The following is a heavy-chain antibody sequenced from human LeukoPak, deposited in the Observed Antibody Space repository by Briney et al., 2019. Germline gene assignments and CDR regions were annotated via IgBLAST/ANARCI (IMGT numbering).Heavy chain of an antibody. Sequence: ASVTVSCKASGYTFTSYGISWVRQAPGQGLEWMGWINPNSGGTNYAQKFQGRVTMTRDTSISTAYMELSRLRSDDTAVYYCARGRRAYDSSGYTRYWGQGTLVTVSS. D-gene: IGHD3-22*01. J-gene: IGHJ4*02. CDR2: INPNSGGT. CDR1: GYTFTSYG. CDR3: ARGRRAYDSSGYTRY. V-gene: IGHV1-2*02.